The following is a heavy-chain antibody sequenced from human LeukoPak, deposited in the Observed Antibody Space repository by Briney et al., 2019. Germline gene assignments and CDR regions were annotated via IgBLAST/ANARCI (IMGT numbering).Heavy chain of an antibody. CDR3: ARGPSPLRYFDY. CDR2: ISSSSSYI. V-gene: IGHV3-21*01. Sequence: GGSLRLSCAASGFTFSRNWMTWVRQAPGKGLEWVSSISSSSSYIYYADSVKGRFTISRDNAKNSLYLQMNSLRAEDTAVYYCARGPSPLRYFDYWGQGTLVTVSS. J-gene: IGHJ4*02. CDR1: GFTFSRNW. D-gene: IGHD2-2*01.